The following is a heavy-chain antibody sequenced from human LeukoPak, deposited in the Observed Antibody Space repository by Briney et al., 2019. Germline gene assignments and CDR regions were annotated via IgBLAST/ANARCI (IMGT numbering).Heavy chain of an antibody. CDR3: ARGGYYGSGSYWGTFDY. Sequence: SETLSLTCTVSGGSISSGDYYWSWIRQPPGKGLEWIGYIYYSGSTYYNPSLKSRVTISVDTSKNQFSLKLSSVTAADTAVYYCARGGYYGSGSYWGTFDYWGQGTPVTVSS. D-gene: IGHD3-10*01. CDR1: GGSISSGDYY. CDR2: IYYSGST. V-gene: IGHV4-30-4*01. J-gene: IGHJ4*02.